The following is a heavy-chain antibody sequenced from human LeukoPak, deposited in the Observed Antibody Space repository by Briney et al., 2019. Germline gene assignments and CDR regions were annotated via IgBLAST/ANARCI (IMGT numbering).Heavy chain of an antibody. CDR1: GNSY. J-gene: IGHJ4*02. CDR3: ASGGYDWDAYDY. CDR2: ISPSGGGT. V-gene: IGHV1-46*01. Sequence: ASVKVSCKASGNSYIHWVRQAPGQGPEWMGMISPSGGGTSHAQKFQGRVTMTRDRSTSIVYMEVSSLRSEDTAVYFCASGGYDWDAYDYWGQGTPVTVSS. D-gene: IGHD5-12*01.